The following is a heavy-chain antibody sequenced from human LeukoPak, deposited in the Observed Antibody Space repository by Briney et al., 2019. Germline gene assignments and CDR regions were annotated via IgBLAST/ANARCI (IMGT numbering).Heavy chain of an antibody. CDR1: GYTLTSYY. D-gene: IGHD6-13*01. CDR2: INPTVGDT. CDR3: ARYGFSSSWQGGWHAFDN. V-gene: IGHV1-46*01. J-gene: IGHJ3*02. Sequence: GASVKVSCKASGYTLTSYYMHWVRQAPGQGLEWMGIINPTVGDTIYAQKFQGRVTMTRDMSTSTVYMELSSLRSDDTAVYYCARYGFSSSWQGGWHAFDNWGQGTMVTVSS.